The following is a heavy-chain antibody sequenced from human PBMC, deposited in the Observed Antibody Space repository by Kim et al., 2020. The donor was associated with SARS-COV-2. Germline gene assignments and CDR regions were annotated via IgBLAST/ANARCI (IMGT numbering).Heavy chain of an antibody. V-gene: IGHV3-13*01. J-gene: IGHJ6*01. D-gene: IGHD3-9*01. CDR1: GFTFSSFD. CDR3: VRGDILTCSFIPFYHCGM. CDR2: IGCDGDI. Sequence: GGSLRLSCAASGFTFSSFDMHWVRQVQGKGLEWVSGIGCDGDINYHGASKGGLSIIRENNTNSLFFQMNSLRAGEKAAFYYVRGDILTCSFIPFYHCGM.